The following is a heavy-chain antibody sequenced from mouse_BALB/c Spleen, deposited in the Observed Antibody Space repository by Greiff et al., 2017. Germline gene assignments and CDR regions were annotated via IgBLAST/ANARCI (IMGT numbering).Heavy chain of an antibody. CDR3: ARGPFYDYDEAWFAY. Sequence: VQLQQSGAELVRPGTSVKVSCKASGYAFTNYLIEWVKQRPGQGLEWIGVINPGSGGTNYNEKFKGKATLTADKSSSTAYMQLSSLTSDDSAVYFCARGPFYDYDEAWFAYWGQGTLVTVSA. CDR2: INPGSGGT. D-gene: IGHD2-4*01. V-gene: IGHV1-54*01. J-gene: IGHJ3*01. CDR1: GYAFTNYL.